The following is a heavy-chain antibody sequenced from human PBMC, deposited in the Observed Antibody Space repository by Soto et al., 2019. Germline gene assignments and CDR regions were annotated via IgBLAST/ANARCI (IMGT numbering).Heavy chain of an antibody. J-gene: IGHJ4*02. V-gene: IGHV3-30-3*01. CDR1: GFTFSTYA. CDR3: ASAPSVWTYYIES. D-gene: IGHD3-10*01. CDR2: ISYDGTNK. Sequence: LRLSCAASGFTFSTYAMHWVRQAPGKGLDWVAIISYDGTNKYYADSVKGRFTISRDNSRNTLFLQMRSLRAEDTAVYYCASAPSVWTYYIESWGQGTLVTVSS.